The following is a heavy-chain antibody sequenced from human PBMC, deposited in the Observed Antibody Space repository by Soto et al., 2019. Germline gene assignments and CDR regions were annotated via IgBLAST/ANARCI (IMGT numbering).Heavy chain of an antibody. CDR1: GGSIGTPNW. CDR3: AREGFDHRTDS. V-gene: IGHV4-4*02. CDR2: MFPSGSS. J-gene: IGHJ4*02. Sequence: QVQLQESGPGLVKPSETLSLTCAVSGGSIGTPNWWSWYRQPPGKGLEWIGEMFPSGSSNRNPSLDSRVTISLDTSSNHFSLKLTSLTAADTAIYYCAREGFDHRTDSWGQEVPVTVSS.